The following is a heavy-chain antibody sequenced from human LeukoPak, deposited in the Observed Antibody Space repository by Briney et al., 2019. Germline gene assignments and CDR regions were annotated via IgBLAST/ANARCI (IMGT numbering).Heavy chain of an antibody. CDR2: ISYDGSNK. CDR3: ARDGVLRFLEWLSYFDY. J-gene: IGHJ4*02. CDR1: GFTFSSYA. D-gene: IGHD3-3*01. V-gene: IGHV3-30-3*01. Sequence: PGRSLRLSCAASGFTFSSYAMHWVRQAPGKGLEWVAVISYDGSNKYYADSVKGRFTISRDNSKNTLYLQMNGLRAEDTAVYYCARDGVLRFLEWLSYFDYWGQGTLVTVSS.